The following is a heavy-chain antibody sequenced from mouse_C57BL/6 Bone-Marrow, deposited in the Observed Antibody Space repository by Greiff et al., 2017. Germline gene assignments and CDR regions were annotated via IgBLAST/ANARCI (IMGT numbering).Heavy chain of an antibody. Sequence: VMLVESGPGLVAPSQSLSITCTVSGFSLTSYGVDWFRQPPGKGLAWLGVIWGGRSTNYNSALMSRLSISKDNSKSQVFLKMNRLQTEDTAMYDCAKHGYYGSSYWYFDVWGTGTTVTVSS. J-gene: IGHJ1*03. V-gene: IGHV2-9*01. CDR3: AKHGYYGSSYWYFDV. D-gene: IGHD1-1*01. CDR1: GFSLTSYG. CDR2: IWGGRST.